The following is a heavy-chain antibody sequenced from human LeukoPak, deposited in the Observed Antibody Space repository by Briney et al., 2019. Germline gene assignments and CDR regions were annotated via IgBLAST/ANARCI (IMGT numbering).Heavy chain of an antibody. J-gene: IGHJ3*02. CDR2: IRYDGSNK. CDR1: GFTFSSYG. V-gene: IGHV3-30*02. CDR3: AKDRAAAQSAAWGI. Sequence: GGSLRLSCAASGFTFSSYGMHWVRQAPGKGLEWVAFIRYDGSNKYYADSVKGRFTISRDNSKNTLYLQMYSLRAEDTAVYYCAKDRAAAQSAAWGIWGQGTMVTVSS. D-gene: IGHD6-13*01.